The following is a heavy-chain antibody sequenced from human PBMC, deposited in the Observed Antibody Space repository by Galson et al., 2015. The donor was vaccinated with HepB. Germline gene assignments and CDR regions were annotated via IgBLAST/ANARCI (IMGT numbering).Heavy chain of an antibody. CDR3: AREKVGFCSSSSCHSSWLFDF. V-gene: IGHV4-4*07. CDR1: GDSISNFY. J-gene: IGHJ4*02. Sequence: ETLSLTCPVSGDSISNFYWSWIRQPAGRGLEWIGRIYGSGGTDYKPSLKSRVTMSVDTSKNQLSLRLNSVTAADTAVYYCAREKVGFCSSSSCHSSWLFDFWGPGSLVTVSS. CDR2: IYGSGGT. D-gene: IGHD2-15*01.